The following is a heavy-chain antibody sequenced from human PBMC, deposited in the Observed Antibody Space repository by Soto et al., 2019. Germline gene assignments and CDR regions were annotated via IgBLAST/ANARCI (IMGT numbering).Heavy chain of an antibody. CDR3: ARDRDIVVVPAATPSFDY. J-gene: IGHJ4*02. CDR1: GFTFSSYA. D-gene: IGHD2-2*01. Sequence: LRLSCAASGFTFSSYAMHWVRQAPGKGLEWVAVISYDGSNKYYADSVKGRFTISRDNSKNTLYLQMNSLRAEDTAVYYCARDRDIVVVPAATPSFDYWGQGTLVTVSS. V-gene: IGHV3-30-3*01. CDR2: ISYDGSNK.